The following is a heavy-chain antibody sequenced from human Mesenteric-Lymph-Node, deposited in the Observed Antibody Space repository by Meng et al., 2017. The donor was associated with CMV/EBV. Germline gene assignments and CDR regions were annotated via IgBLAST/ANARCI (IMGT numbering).Heavy chain of an antibody. J-gene: IGHJ4*02. D-gene: IGHD6-13*01. CDR1: DGSFTNYY. V-gene: IGHV4-34*01. CDR3: ARDCGFAGYSSNCESEG. CDR2: INDSGSA. Sequence: SETLSLTCTIYDGSFTNYYWSWIRQPPGKGLEWIGEINDSGSANYNPSLKSRVTISVDTSKSQFSLKVRSVTAADTAVYYCARDCGFAGYSSNCESEGWGQGTLVTVSS.